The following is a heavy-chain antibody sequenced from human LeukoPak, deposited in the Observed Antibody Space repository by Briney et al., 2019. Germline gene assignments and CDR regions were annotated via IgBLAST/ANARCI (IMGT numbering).Heavy chain of an antibody. V-gene: IGHV3-9*01. CDR2: ISWNGGSI. J-gene: IGHJ4*02. CDR1: GFSFDDHA. D-gene: IGHD6-13*01. Sequence: GGSLRLSCAASGFSFDDHAMHWVRQAPGKGLEWVSGISWNGGSIGYADSVKGRFTISRDNAKNSLYLQMNSLRAEDAALYYCAKSQTLRSAGGLLVSDYWGQGTLVTVSS. CDR3: AKSQTLRSAGGLLVSDY.